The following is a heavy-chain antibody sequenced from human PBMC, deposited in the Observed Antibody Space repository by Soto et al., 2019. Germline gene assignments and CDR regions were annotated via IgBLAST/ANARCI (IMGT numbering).Heavy chain of an antibody. V-gene: IGHV4-39*01. CDR3: ASQYYYGSGIYY. D-gene: IGHD3-10*01. Sequence: QLQLQESGPGLVKPSETLSLTCTVSGGSISSSSYYWGWIRQPPGKGLEWSGSIYYSGSTYYNPSLKSRVTISLDTPKNQVSLELSSVTAADTAVYYCASQYYYGSGIYYWGQGTLVTVAS. CDR2: IYYSGST. J-gene: IGHJ4*02. CDR1: GGSISSSSYY.